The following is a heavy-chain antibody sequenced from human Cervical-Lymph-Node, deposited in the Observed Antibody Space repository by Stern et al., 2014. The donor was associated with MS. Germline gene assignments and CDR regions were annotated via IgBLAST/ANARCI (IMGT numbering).Heavy chain of an antibody. J-gene: IGHJ4*02. CDR2: IYYSGST. D-gene: IGHD6-13*01. V-gene: IGHV4-59*01. Sequence: QVQLVESGPGLVKPSETLSLTCTVSGGSISSYYWSWIRQPPGQGLEWIGYIYYSGSTNYNPSLKSRVTISVDTSKNQFSLKLSSVTAADTAVYYCAREALAAGGLDYWGQGTLVTVSS. CDR1: GGSISSYY. CDR3: AREALAAGGLDY.